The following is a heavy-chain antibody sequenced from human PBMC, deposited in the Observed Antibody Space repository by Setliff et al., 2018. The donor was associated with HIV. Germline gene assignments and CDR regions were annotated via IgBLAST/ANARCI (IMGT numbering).Heavy chain of an antibody. Sequence: GGSLRLSCAASGFTFSSYAMSWVRQAPGKGLEWVSAISSGIGTTYYADSVKGRFTISRDNSKNTLYLQMNSLRVEDTAVYYCARETMYDSRGYLSHYFDYWGQGTPVTVSS. V-gene: IGHV3-23*01. CDR2: ISSGIGTT. J-gene: IGHJ4*02. D-gene: IGHD3-22*01. CDR3: ARETMYDSRGYLSHYFDY. CDR1: GFTFSSYA.